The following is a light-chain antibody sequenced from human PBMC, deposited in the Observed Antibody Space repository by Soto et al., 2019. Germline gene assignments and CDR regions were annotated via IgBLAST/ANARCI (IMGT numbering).Light chain of an antibody. Sequence: QSVLTQPSSVSGAPGQRVTISCTGSNSNIGAGYDVHWYQQPPGTAPKLIMYEVNTRPSGVPDRFSGSKSGSTASLTISGLQAEDEADYYCSLYISGSAYVFGSGTKVTVL. CDR1: NSNIGAGYD. CDR2: EVN. CDR3: SLYISGSAYV. V-gene: IGLV1-40*01. J-gene: IGLJ1*01.